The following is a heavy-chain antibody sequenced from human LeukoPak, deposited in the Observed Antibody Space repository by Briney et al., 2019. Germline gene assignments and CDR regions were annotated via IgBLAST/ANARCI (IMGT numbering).Heavy chain of an antibody. CDR1: GFTFSNYW. CDR2: IKHDGSEK. J-gene: IGHJ4*02. V-gene: IGHV3-7*01. CDR3: ARSLLAATGTY. Sequence: PGGSLRLSCAASGFTFSNYWMNWVRQAPGKGLEWVAHIKHDGSEKYSVDSVKGRFTISRDNAKNSLYLQMNSLRVEDTAVYHCARSLLAATGTYWGQGTPVTVSS. D-gene: IGHD6-13*01.